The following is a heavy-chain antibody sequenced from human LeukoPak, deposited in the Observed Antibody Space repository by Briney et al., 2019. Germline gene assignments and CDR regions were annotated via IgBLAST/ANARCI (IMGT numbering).Heavy chain of an antibody. CDR2: IKQDGSNK. CDR1: GFTFSSYW. Sequence: PGGSLRLSCAAPGFTFSSYWMTWVRQAPGKGLEWVANIKQDGSNKYYLDSVKGRFTISRDNAKNSLYLQMNSLRAEDTAVYYCATDPPWENDALDIWGQGTMVTVSS. CDR3: ATDPPWENDALDI. D-gene: IGHD1-26*01. V-gene: IGHV3-7*01. J-gene: IGHJ3*02.